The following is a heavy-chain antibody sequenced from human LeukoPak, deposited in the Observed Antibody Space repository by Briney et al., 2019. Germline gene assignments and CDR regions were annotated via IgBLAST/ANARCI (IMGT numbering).Heavy chain of an antibody. D-gene: IGHD6-13*01. Sequence: GGSLRLSCAASGFTFSDYYMSWIRQAPGKGLEWVSYISSSGSTIYYADSVKGRSTISRDNAKNSLYLQMKSLRAEDTAVYYCARDSSREFFDYWGQGTLVTVSS. V-gene: IGHV3-11*04. J-gene: IGHJ4*02. CDR2: ISSSGSTI. CDR3: ARDSSREFFDY. CDR1: GFTFSDYY.